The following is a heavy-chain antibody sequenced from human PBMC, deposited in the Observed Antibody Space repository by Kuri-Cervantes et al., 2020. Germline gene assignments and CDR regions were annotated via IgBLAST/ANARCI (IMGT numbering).Heavy chain of an antibody. CDR1: GGSISSGSYY. Sequence: LRLSCTVSGGSISSGSYYWSWIRQPAGKGLEWIGRIYTSGSTNYNPSLKSRVTISVDTSKNQFSLKLSSVTAADTAVYYCASITPPIPMDDAFDIWGQGTMVTVSS. V-gene: IGHV4-61*02. CDR2: IYTSGST. J-gene: IGHJ3*02. CDR3: ASITPPIPMDDAFDI. D-gene: IGHD3-10*01.